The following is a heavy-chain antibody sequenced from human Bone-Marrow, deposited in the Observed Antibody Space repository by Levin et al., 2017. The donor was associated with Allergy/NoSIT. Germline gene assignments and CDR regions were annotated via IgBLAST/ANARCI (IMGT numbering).Heavy chain of an antibody. CDR3: AKDLVDGSGSYALDY. CDR2: ISYDGSNK. Sequence: GGSLRLSCAVSGITFSIFGMHWVRQAPGKGLEWVAVISYDGSNKYYADSVKGRFTISRDNSKNTLYLQMNSLRAEDTAVYYCAKDLVDGSGSYALDYWGQGTLVTVSS. J-gene: IGHJ4*02. V-gene: IGHV3-30*18. D-gene: IGHD3-10*01. CDR1: GITFSIFG.